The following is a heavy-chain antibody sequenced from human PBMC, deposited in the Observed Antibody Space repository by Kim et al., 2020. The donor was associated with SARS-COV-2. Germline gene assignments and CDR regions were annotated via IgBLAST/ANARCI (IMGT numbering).Heavy chain of an antibody. V-gene: IGHV7-4-1*02. CDR3: ARDARPLASAPDWHDY. Sequence: ASVKVSCKASGYTFTSYAINWVRQAPGQRLEWMGWINTNTGNPTYAQGFTGRFVFTLDTSVSTAYLEISSLEAEDTAVYYCARDARPLASAPDWHDYWGQ. CDR1: GYTFTSYA. CDR2: INTNTGNP. D-gene: IGHD6-13*01. J-gene: IGHJ4*02.